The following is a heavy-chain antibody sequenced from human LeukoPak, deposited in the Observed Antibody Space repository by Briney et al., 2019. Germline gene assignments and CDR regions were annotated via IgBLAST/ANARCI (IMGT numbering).Heavy chain of an antibody. D-gene: IGHD3-22*01. CDR1: GFTFYDYG. CDR3: AKVRYGVVVITPNYFDY. Sequence: GGSLRLSCAASGFTFYDYGMTWVRRAPGKGLEWVSTISGSGLSTYYADSVKGRFTISRDNSKNTLYVQMNSLRAEDTAIYYCAKVRYGVVVITPNYFDYWGQGTLVTVSS. V-gene: IGHV3-23*01. J-gene: IGHJ4*02. CDR2: ISGSGLST.